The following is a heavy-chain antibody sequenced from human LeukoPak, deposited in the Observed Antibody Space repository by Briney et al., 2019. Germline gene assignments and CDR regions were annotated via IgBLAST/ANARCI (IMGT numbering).Heavy chain of an antibody. V-gene: IGHV3-23*01. CDR2: ISGSGGST. J-gene: IGHJ4*02. D-gene: IGHD3-22*01. CDR3: TKASSLTITMIVD. CDR1: GLTFSSYA. Sequence: PGGSLRLSCAASGLTFSSYAMSWVRQAPGKGLEWVSAISGSGGSTYYADSVKGRFTISRDNSKNTLYLQMNSLRAEDTAVYYCTKASSLTITMIVDWGQGTLVTVSS.